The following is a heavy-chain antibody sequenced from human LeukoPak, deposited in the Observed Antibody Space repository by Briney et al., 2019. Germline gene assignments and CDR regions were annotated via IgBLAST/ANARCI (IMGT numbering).Heavy chain of an antibody. CDR2: ISWDGGST. J-gene: IGHJ5*02. V-gene: IGHV3-43D*03. D-gene: IGHD3-9*01. CDR3: ARGHMLPGYSNFAWFER. Sequence: GGSLRLSCAASGFTFDDYAMHWVRQAPGKGLEWVSLISWDGGSTYYADSVKGRFTISRDNNKNSLYLQMNSLSAGDTAVYFCARGHMLPGYSNFAWFERWGPGILVTV. CDR1: GFTFDDYA.